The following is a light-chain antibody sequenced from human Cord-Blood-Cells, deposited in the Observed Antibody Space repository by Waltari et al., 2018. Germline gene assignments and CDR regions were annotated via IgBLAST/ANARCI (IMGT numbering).Light chain of an antibody. CDR3: QQSYSTPWT. Sequence: DIQMTQFTSSLSASVGDRVTITCRASQSISSYLNWYQQKPGKAPKLLIYAASSLQSGVPSRFSGSGSGTDFTLTISSLQPEDFATYYCQQSYSTPWTFDQGTKVEIK. CDR2: AAS. CDR1: QSISSY. V-gene: IGKV1-39*01. J-gene: IGKJ1*01.